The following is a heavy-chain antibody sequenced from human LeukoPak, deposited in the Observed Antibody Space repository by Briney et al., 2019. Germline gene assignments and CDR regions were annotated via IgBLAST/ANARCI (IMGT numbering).Heavy chain of an antibody. Sequence: SETLSLTCGVYGGPFSGYYWNYIRQPPGKGLEWIGEINHSGSTYYNPSLKSRVTISVDTSKNQFSLKLSSVTAADTAVYYCARYRYCTNGVCYYEGHFDYWGQGTLVTVSS. CDR3: ARYRYCTNGVCYYEGHFDY. V-gene: IGHV4-34*01. D-gene: IGHD2-8*01. CDR2: INHSGST. J-gene: IGHJ4*02. CDR1: GGPFSGYY.